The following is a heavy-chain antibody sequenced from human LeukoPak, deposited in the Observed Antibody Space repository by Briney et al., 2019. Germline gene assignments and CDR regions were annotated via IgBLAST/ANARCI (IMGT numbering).Heavy chain of an antibody. D-gene: IGHD1-26*01. Sequence: PGRSLRLSCAASGFTFSDYPMHWVRQAPGEGLEWVALISYDGTSKYYADSVKGRFTISRDNSKNTLYLQMNSLRAEDTAVYDCAREYCSGESCYRYSGSYYGGGDAFDIWGQGTMVTVSS. V-gene: IGHV3-30-3*01. J-gene: IGHJ3*02. CDR3: AREYCSGESCYRYSGSYYGGGDAFDI. CDR1: GFTFSDYP. CDR2: ISYDGTSK.